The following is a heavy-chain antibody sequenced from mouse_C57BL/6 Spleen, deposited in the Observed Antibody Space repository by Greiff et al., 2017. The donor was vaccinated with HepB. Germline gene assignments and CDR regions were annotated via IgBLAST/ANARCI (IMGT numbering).Heavy chain of an antibody. Sequence: QVQLVESGAELVRPGTSVKMSCKASGYTFTNYWIGWAKQRPGHGLEWIGDIYPGGGYTNYNEKFKGKATLTADKSSSTAYMQFSSLTSEDSAIYYCAREGYSNYYYAMDYWGQGTSVTVSS. CDR2: IYPGGGYT. J-gene: IGHJ4*01. CDR1: GYTFTNYW. CDR3: AREGYSNYYYAMDY. V-gene: IGHV1-63*01. D-gene: IGHD2-5*01.